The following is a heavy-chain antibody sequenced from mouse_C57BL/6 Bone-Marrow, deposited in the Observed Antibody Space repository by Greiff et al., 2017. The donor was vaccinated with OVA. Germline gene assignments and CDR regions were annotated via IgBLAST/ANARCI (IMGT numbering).Heavy chain of an antibody. D-gene: IGHD2-4*01. CDR2: ISDGGSYT. CDR1: GFTFSSYA. V-gene: IGHV5-4*01. J-gene: IGHJ4*01. CDR3: ARLRRYYYAMDY. Sequence: EVQLVESGGGLVKPGGSLKLSCAASGFTFSSYAMSWVRQTPEKRLEWVATISDGGSYTYYPDNVKGRFTISRDNAKNNLYLQMSHLKSEDTAMYYCARLRRYYYAMDYWGQGTSVTVSS.